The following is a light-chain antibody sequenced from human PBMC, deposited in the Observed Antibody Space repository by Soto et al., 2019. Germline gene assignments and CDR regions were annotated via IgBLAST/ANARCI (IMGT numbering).Light chain of an antibody. V-gene: IGKV3-20*01. CDR1: QIVTSSY. CDR2: GAS. Sequence: EIVLTQSPGTLSLSPGERATLSCRASQIVTSSYLAWYQQKPGQAPRLLNYGASSRPTGIPDRFSGSGSGADVPLTISRLEPEEFEVYYCQQYGRSPAFGGGTKVEIK. CDR3: QQYGRSPA. J-gene: IGKJ4*01.